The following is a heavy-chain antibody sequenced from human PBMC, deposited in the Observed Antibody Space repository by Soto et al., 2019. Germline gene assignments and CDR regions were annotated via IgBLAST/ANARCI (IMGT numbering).Heavy chain of an antibody. CDR3: ARDQGLADIVVVPAATNFDY. V-gene: IGHV3-7*01. Sequence: GGSLRLSCAASGFTFSSYWMSWVRQAPGKGLEWVANIKQGGSEKYYVDSVKGRFTISRDNAKNSLYLQMNSLRAEDTAVYYCARDQGLADIVVVPAATNFDYWGQGTLVTVSS. D-gene: IGHD2-2*01. J-gene: IGHJ4*02. CDR2: IKQGGSEK. CDR1: GFTFSSYW.